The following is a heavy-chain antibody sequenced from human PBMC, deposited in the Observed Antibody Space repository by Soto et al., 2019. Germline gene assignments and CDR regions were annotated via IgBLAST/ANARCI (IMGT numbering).Heavy chain of an antibody. Sequence: EVQLVESGGGLVQPGGSLRLSCAASGFTFSSYSMNWVRQAPGKGLEWVSYISSSSSTIYYADSVKGRFTISRDNAKNSLYLQMNSLRAEDTAGYYCARAGAGVNYYYYYMDVWGKGTTVTVSS. V-gene: IGHV3-48*01. CDR2: ISSSSSTI. CDR3: ARAGAGVNYYYYYMDV. J-gene: IGHJ6*03. CDR1: GFTFSSYS. D-gene: IGHD3-10*01.